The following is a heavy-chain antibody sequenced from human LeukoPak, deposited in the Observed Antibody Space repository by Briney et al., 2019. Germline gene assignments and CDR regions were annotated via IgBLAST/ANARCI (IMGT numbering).Heavy chain of an antibody. V-gene: IGHV4-31*03. CDR1: GGSISSGNYY. CDR3: AREGTYGWYNWFDP. J-gene: IGHJ5*02. D-gene: IGHD6-19*01. CDR2: ISTSGST. Sequence: SETLSLTCTVSGGSISSGNYYWSWIRQHPGKGLEWIGYISTSGSTYYNPSLKSRVSISLDTSNNQFSLRLTSVTAADTAVYYCAREGTYGWYNWFDPWGQGTLATVSS.